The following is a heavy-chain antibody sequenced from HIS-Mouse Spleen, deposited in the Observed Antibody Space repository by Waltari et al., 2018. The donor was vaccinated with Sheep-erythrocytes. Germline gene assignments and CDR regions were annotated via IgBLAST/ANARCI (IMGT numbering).Heavy chain of an antibody. J-gene: IGHJ4*02. D-gene: IGHD5-12*01. CDR3: ARGHYSGYDFDY. CDR1: GYTFTSYD. Sequence: QVQLVQSGAEVKKPGASVKVSCKASGYTFTSYDINRVRQATGKGLEWMGWGNPNIGKTGYEQKFQGRVTMTRNTSISTAYMELSSLRSEDPAVYYCARGHYSGYDFDYWGQGTLVTVSS. V-gene: IGHV1-8*01. CDR2: GNPNIGKT.